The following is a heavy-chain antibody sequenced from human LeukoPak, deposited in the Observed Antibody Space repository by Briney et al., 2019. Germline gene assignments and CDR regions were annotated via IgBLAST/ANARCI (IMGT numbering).Heavy chain of an antibody. Sequence: SRGSLRLSCAASGFTFAGCAMSWVRQAPGKGLEWVSTFGRSGAGTFYADSVKGRSTISRDNSKNTLYLQMNSLRAEDTAVYYCAKRDSSGSNYFAYWGQGALVTVSS. D-gene: IGHD6-19*01. V-gene: IGHV3-23*01. CDR2: FGRSGAGT. CDR1: GFTFAGCA. CDR3: AKRDSSGSNYFAY. J-gene: IGHJ4*02.